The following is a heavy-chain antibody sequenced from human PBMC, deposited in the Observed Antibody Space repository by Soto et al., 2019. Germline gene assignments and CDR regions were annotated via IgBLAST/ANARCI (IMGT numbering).Heavy chain of an antibody. CDR2: INPSGGST. V-gene: IGHV1-46*01. D-gene: IGHD2-15*01. CDR3: ARVLEYCIGGTCPDLAY. CDR1: GYTFASYY. Sequence: GASLKVSSKASGYTFASYYMHWVRQAPGQGLEWMGIINPSGGSTSYAQKFQGRVTMTRDTSTSTAYMELSSLRSDDTAVYYCARVLEYCIGGTCPDLAYWGKGTPVPVSP. J-gene: IGHJ4*02.